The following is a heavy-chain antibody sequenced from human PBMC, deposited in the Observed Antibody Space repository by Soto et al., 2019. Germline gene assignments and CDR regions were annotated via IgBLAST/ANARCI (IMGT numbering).Heavy chain of an antibody. CDR1: GFTFSSYG. J-gene: IGHJ4*02. V-gene: IGHV3-33*01. Sequence: PGGSLSLSCAASGFTFSSYGMHWVRQAPGKGLEWVAVIWYDGSNKYYADSVKGRFTISRDNSKNTLYLQMNSLRAEDTAVYYCAREGIVVVPAATTIGYYFDYWGQGTLVTVSS. D-gene: IGHD2-2*01. CDR3: AREGIVVVPAATTIGYYFDY. CDR2: IWYDGSNK.